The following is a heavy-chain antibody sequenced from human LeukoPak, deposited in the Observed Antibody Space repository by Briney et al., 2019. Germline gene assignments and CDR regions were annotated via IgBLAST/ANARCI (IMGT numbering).Heavy chain of an antibody. D-gene: IGHD4-17*01. J-gene: IGHJ4*02. CDR1: GFTFSSFA. CDR2: ISNDGRDI. CDR3: AKDRDYGAAKYYFDY. Sequence: GGSLRLSCAASGFTFSSFAMHWVRQAPGKGLEWVAVISNDGRDIKYADSVKGRFTIPRDNSKNTLSLQLNSLRAEDTAVYYCAKDRDYGAAKYYFDYWGQGALVTVSS. V-gene: IGHV3-30*18.